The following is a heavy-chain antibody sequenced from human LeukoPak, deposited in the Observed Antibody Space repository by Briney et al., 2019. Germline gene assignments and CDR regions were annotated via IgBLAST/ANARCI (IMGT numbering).Heavy chain of an antibody. CDR1: GGSISSSSYY. CDR2: IYYSGST. J-gene: IGHJ5*02. V-gene: IGHV4-39*01. D-gene: IGHD3-10*01. Sequence: SETLSLTCTVSGGSISSSSYYWGWIRQPRGKGLEWIGSIYYSGSTYYNPSLKSRVTISVDTSKNQFSLKLSSVTAADTAVYYCARHPTYYSMVRFDPWGQGTLVTVSS. CDR3: ARHPTYYSMVRFDP.